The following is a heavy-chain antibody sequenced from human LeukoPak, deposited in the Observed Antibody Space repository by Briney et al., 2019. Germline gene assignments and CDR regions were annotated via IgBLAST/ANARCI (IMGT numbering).Heavy chain of an antibody. CDR2: IYYSGST. V-gene: IGHV4-59*01. J-gene: IGHJ3*02. Sequence: SETLSLTCTVSGGSISSYYWSWIRQPPGKGLEWIGYIYYSGSTNYNPSLKSRVTISVDTSKNQFSLKLSSVTAADTAVYYCARDRRPYYGSSGYYFGYDAFDIWGQGTMVTVSS. CDR3: ARDRRPYYGSSGYYFGYDAFDI. D-gene: IGHD3-22*01. CDR1: GGSISSYY.